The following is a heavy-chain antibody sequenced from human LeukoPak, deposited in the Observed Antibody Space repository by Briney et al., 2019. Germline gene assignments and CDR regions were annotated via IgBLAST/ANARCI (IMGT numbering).Heavy chain of an antibody. V-gene: IGHV1-3*01. CDR2: ITPGNGNT. CDR1: GYTFTSYA. D-gene: IGHD3-10*01. J-gene: IGHJ3*02. Sequence: ASVKVSCKASGYTFTSYAMHWVRQAPGQSLEWMGWITPGNGNTKYSQKFQGRVTITRDTSASTVYMELSSLRSEDTAVFYCARGWLVRNDDALDIWGQGTMVTVSS. CDR3: ARGWLVRNDDALDI.